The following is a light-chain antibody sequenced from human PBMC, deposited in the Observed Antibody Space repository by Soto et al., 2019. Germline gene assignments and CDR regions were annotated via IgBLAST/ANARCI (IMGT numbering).Light chain of an antibody. V-gene: IGLV2-8*01. J-gene: IGLJ1*01. Sequence: QSVLTQPPSASGSPGQSVTISCTGTSSDVGGYNYVSWYQQHPGKAPKLMIYEVTKCPSGVPDRFSGSKSGNTASLTVSGLQAEDEADYYCSSYAGSNHYVFGTGTKVAVL. CDR2: EVT. CDR1: SSDVGGYNY. CDR3: SSYAGSNHYV.